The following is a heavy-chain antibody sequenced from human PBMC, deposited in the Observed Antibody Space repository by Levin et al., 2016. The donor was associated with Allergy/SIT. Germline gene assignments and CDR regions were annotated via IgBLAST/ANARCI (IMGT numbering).Heavy chain of an antibody. CDR3: ATTNNWNYVRNQYYGMDV. CDR1: GFIFRNNA. J-gene: IGHJ6*02. D-gene: IGHD1-7*01. Sequence: GESLKISCAASGFIFRNNAMNWVRQAPGRGLEWVSSISGGGGSLYYADSVKGRFTISRDNSNNTLYLDMKSLRVDDTAVYYCATTNNWNYVRNQYYGMDVWGQGTTVTVSS. CDR2: ISGGGGSL. V-gene: IGHV3-23*01.